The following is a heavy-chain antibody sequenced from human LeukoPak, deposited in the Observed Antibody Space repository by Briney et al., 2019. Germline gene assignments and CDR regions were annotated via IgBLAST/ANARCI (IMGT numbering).Heavy chain of an antibody. CDR2: IKSKVDGGTI. CDR1: GFTFSSNW. V-gene: IGHV3-15*01. D-gene: IGHD5-12*01. J-gene: IGHJ4*02. CDR3: STTRGYNGYAWGY. Sequence: GGSLRLSCAASGFTFSSNWMHWVRQAPGKGLEWVGRIKSKVDGGTIDYAAPVKDSFTISRDDSKNTLYLQMNSLKTEDTAVYYCSTTRGYNGYAWGYWGQGTLVTVSS.